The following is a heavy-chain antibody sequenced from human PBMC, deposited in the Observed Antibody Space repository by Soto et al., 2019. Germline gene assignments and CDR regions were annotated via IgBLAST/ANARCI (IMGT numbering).Heavy chain of an antibody. J-gene: IGHJ4*02. V-gene: IGHV3-30*18. Sequence: GSLRLSCAASGFIFSSYGMHWVRQAPGKGLEWVAVISYDGSNKYYADSVKGRFTISRDNSKNTLYLQMNSLRAEDTAVYYCAKDNSPYYDILTGYYLALWGQGTLVTVSS. CDR2: ISYDGSNK. CDR1: GFIFSSYG. CDR3: AKDNSPYYDILTGYYLAL. D-gene: IGHD3-9*01.